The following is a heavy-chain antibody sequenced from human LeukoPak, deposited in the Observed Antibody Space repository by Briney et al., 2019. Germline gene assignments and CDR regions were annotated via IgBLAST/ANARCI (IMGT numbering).Heavy chain of an antibody. J-gene: IGHJ3*01. CDR1: GFTFNDYA. CDR2: ISSRSRTI. CDR3: VRGTRAFDV. Sequence: GGSLRLSCTASGFTFNDYAITWVRQAPGKGLEWVSYISSRSRTIYYADSVKGRFTISRDNAQKSLYLQINSLRGDDTALYYCVRGTRAFDVWGQGTMVTVSS. V-gene: IGHV3-48*04.